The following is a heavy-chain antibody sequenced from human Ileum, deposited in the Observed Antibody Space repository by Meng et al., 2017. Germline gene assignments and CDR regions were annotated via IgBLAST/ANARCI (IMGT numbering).Heavy chain of an antibody. Sequence: QVQLVRSDIEWKKPGASVKVSCKPSGYTLTIFGISWVRQAPGQRLEWMGWIDPGNGNRNFAQKFQDRTTLTTDTTTTTAYMELRSLRSDDTAIFYCARDRQWVFDYWGQGTLVTVSS. J-gene: IGHJ4*02. CDR2: IDPGNGNR. D-gene: IGHD6-19*01. V-gene: IGHV1-18*01. CDR3: ARDRQWVFDY. CDR1: GYTLTIFG.